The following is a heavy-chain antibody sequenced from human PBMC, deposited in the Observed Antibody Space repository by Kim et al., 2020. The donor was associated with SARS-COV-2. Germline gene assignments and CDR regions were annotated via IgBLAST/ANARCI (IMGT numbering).Heavy chain of an antibody. CDR2: TYYRSKWYY. D-gene: IGHD1-26*01. Sequence: SQTLSLTCAISGDSVTSNSAAWIWIRQSPSRGLEWLGRTYYRSKWYYDYAGSVTGRIIINPDTSKNQFSLHLNSVTPEDTAVYYCAKLGGSYYDWFDPWGQGTLVTVSS. V-gene: IGHV6-1*01. J-gene: IGHJ5*02. CDR1: GDSVTSNSAA. CDR3: AKLGGSYYDWFDP.